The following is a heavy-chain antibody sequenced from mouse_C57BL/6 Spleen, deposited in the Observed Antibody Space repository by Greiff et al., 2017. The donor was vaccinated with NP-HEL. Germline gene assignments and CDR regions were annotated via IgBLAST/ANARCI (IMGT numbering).Heavy chain of an antibody. CDR2: ISSGSSTI. J-gene: IGHJ4*01. V-gene: IGHV5-17*01. Sequence: EVQVVESGGGLVKPGGSLKLSCAASGFTFSDYGMHWVRQAPEKGLEWVAYISSGSSTIYYADTVKGRFTISRDNAKNTLFLQMTSLRSEDTAMYYCARPVGRPYAMDYWGQGTSVTVSS. D-gene: IGHD4-1*01. CDR3: ARPVGRPYAMDY. CDR1: GFTFSDYG.